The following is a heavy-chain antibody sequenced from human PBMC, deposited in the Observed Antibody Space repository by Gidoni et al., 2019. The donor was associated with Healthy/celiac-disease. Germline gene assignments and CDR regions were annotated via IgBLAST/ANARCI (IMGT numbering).Heavy chain of an antibody. J-gene: IGHJ5*02. D-gene: IGHD3-10*01. Sequence: EVQLVESGGGLVQPGRSLRLSCTASGFTFGDYAMSWFRQAPGKGLEWVGFIRSKAYGGTTEYAASVKGRFTISRDDSKSIAYLQMNSLKTEDTALYYCTRGREILWFGELMSNWFDPWGQGTLVTVSS. CDR2: IRSKAYGGTT. CDR1: GFTFGDYA. V-gene: IGHV3-49*03. CDR3: TRGREILWFGELMSNWFDP.